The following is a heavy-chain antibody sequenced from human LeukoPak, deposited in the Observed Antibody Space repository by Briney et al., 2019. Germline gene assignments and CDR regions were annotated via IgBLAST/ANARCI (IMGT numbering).Heavy chain of an antibody. CDR3: ARDRKAIVVVTAIPRYNWFDP. V-gene: IGHV1-2*02. D-gene: IGHD2-21*02. J-gene: IGHJ5*02. CDR2: INPNSGGT. Sequence: GASVKVFCKASGYTFTVYYMHWVRQAPGQGLEWMGWINPNSGGTNYAQKFQGRVTMTRDTSISTAYMELSRLRSDDTAVYYCARDRKAIVVVTAIPRYNWFDPWGQGTLVTVSS. CDR1: GYTFTVYY.